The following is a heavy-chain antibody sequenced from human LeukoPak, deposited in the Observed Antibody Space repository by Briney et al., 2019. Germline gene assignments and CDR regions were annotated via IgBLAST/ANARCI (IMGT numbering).Heavy chain of an antibody. CDR1: GFTFSSYA. CDR3: AKGREPYYDSSAIDY. V-gene: IGHV3-23*01. J-gene: IGHJ4*02. D-gene: IGHD3-22*01. CDR2: ISGSGSST. Sequence: GGSLRLSCAASGFTFSSYAMSWVRQAPGKGLEWVSAISGSGSSTYYADSVKGRFTISRDNSKNTLYLQMNSLRAEDTAVYYCAKGREPYYDSSAIDYWGQGTLVTVSS.